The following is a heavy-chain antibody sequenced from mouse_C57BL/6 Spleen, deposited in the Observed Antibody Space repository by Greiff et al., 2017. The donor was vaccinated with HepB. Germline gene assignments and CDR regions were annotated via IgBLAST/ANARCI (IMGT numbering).Heavy chain of an antibody. CDR3: ARGGYDYEYYYAMDY. CDR1: GYTFTDYN. Sequence: EVQLQQSGPELVKPGASVKMSCKASGYTFTDYNMHWVKQSHGKSLEWIGYINPNNGGNSYNQKFKGKATLTVNKSSSTAYMELRSLTSEDSAVYYCARGGYDYEYYYAMDYWGQGTSVTVSS. V-gene: IGHV1-22*01. J-gene: IGHJ4*01. D-gene: IGHD2-4*01. CDR2: INPNNGGN.